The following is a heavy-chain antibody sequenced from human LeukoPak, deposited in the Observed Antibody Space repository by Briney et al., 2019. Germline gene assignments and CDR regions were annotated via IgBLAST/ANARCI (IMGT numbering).Heavy chain of an antibody. V-gene: IGHV1-2*02. CDR1: GYTFTSYG. J-gene: IGHJ6*03. Sequence: ASVKVSCKASGYTFTSYGISWVRQAPGQGLEWMGWINPNSGGTNYAQKFQGRVTMTRDTSISTAYMELSRLRSDDTAVYYCARLEQDYYDSSGYYRGRYYYYYMDVWGKGTTVTVSS. CDR3: ARLEQDYYDSSGYYRGRYYYYYMDV. CDR2: INPNSGGT. D-gene: IGHD3-22*01.